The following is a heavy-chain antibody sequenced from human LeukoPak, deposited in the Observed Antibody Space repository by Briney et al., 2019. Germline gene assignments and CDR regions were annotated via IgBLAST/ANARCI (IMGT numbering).Heavy chain of an antibody. CDR1: GYTFTSYY. CDR3: AREGDILTGFHYYYMDV. D-gene: IGHD3-9*01. V-gene: IGHV1-46*01. Sequence: ASVKVSCKASGYTFTSYYMHWVRQAPGQGLEWMGIINPSGGSTSYAQKFQGRVTMTRDMSTSTVYMELSSLRSEDTAVYYCAREGDILTGFHYYYMDVWGKGTTVTVSS. CDR2: INPSGGST. J-gene: IGHJ6*03.